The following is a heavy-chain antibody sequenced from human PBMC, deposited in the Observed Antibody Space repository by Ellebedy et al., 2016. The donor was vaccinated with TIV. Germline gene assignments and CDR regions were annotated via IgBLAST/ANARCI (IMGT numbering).Heavy chain of an antibody. CDR1: GFTFSSYS. CDR2: ISSSSSYI. Sequence: PGGSLRLSCAASGFTFSSYSTNWVRQAPGKGLEWVSSISSSSSYIYYADSVKGRFTISSDNAKNSLYLQMNSLRAEDTAVYYCARDLKLTSAGTYAYYYGMDVWGQGTTVTVSS. J-gene: IGHJ6*02. V-gene: IGHV3-21*01. CDR3: ARDLKLTSAGTYAYYYGMDV. D-gene: IGHD6-13*01.